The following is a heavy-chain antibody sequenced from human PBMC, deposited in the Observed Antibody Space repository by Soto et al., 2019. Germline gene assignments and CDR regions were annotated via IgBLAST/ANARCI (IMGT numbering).Heavy chain of an antibody. V-gene: IGHV1-46*01. J-gene: IGHJ4*02. CDR3: ALYSGYYFDY. Sequence: ASVKVSCKASGYTFTSYYMHWVRQAPGQGLEWMGIINPNDGSTSYAQKFQGRVTMTTDTSTSTAYMELSSLRSDDTAVYYCALYSGYYFDYWGQGTLVTVSS. CDR1: GYTFTSYY. D-gene: IGHD5-12*01. CDR2: INPNDGST.